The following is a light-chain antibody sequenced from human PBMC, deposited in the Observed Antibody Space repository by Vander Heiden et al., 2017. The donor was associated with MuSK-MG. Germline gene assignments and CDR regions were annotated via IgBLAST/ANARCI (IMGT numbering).Light chain of an antibody. CDR3: QQRGNCHLP. CDR2: YAS. CDR1: HSVSFY. V-gene: IGKV3-11*01. J-gene: IGKJ4*01. Sequence: EIVLPQSPATLYLSPVARATLYCRASHSVSFYLAWYQQKPGQAPRLLIYYASNRATGIPARFSGSGSGTDFTLTISSLEPEDVAVYYWQQRGNCHLPFGGGTKVEIK.